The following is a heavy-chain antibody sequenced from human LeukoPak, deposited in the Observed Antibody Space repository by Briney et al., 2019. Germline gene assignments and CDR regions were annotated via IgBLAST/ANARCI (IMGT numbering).Heavy chain of an antibody. Sequence: PSETLSLTCAVYGGSFSGYYWSWIRQPPGKGLEWIGEINHSGSTNYNPSLKSRVTISVDTSKNQFSLKLSSVTAADTAVYYCARHTPFRSGKRYYYYYYMDVWGKGTTVTISS. CDR3: ARHTPFRSGKRYYYYYYMDV. J-gene: IGHJ6*03. V-gene: IGHV4-34*01. D-gene: IGHD1-14*01. CDR2: INHSGST. CDR1: GGSFSGYY.